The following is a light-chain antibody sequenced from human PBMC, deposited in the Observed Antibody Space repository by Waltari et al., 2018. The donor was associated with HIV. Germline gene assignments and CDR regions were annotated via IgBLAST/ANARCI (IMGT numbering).Light chain of an antibody. Sequence: DIQMTQFPSSLSASVGDRVTITCRASQTIVRFLNWFQQKPGKAPQLLIHSASNLQSGVPSRFSGGASGTYFTLTISSLQPEDFATYYCQQTYLVPLTFGPGTKVEVK. CDR3: QQTYLVPLT. V-gene: IGKV1-39*01. J-gene: IGKJ3*01. CDR1: QTIVRF. CDR2: SAS.